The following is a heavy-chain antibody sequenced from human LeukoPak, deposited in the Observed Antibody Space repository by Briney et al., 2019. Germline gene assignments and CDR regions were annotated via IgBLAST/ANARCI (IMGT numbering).Heavy chain of an antibody. Sequence: GGSLRLSCAASGFTFSSYSMNWVRQAPGKGLEWVSSISTSSSYINYADSVKGRFTISRDNAKKSLYLQMNSLRAEDTAVYYCARGPVDSLNWFDPWGQGTLVTVSS. CDR2: ISTSSSYI. CDR3: ARGPVDSLNWFDP. J-gene: IGHJ5*02. CDR1: GFTFSSYS. D-gene: IGHD5-12*01. V-gene: IGHV3-21*04.